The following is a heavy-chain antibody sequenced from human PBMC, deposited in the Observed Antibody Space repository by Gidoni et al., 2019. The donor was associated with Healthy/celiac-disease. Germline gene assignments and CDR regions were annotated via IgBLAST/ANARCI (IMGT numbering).Heavy chain of an antibody. Sequence: EVQLVESGGGFVQPGGSLRLSCAASGFTLSSYWMHWVRQAPGKGLVWVSRINSDGSSTSDADSVKGRFTISRDNAKNTLYLQMNRLRAEDTAVYYCARAAYDSSGYDPWGQGTLVTVSS. CDR3: ARAAYDSSGYDP. D-gene: IGHD3-22*01. CDR1: GFTLSSYW. CDR2: INSDGSST. J-gene: IGHJ5*02. V-gene: IGHV3-74*01.